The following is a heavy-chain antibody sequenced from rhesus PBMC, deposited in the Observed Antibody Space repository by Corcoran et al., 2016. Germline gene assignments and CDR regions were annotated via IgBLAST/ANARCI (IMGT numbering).Heavy chain of an antibody. V-gene: IGHV4-122*02. CDR3: ARDPYGSSYYFDY. D-gene: IGHD4-29*01. CDR1: GYSISSGSG. J-gene: IGHJ4*01. CDR2: ISYRGST. Sequence: QLQLQESGPGLVKPSETLSLTCAVSGYSISSGSGWTWIRQPPGKGLQWIGYISYRGSTSYNPSLKSRVTISSDTSKNQFSLKLSSVTAADTAVYYCARDPYGSSYYFDYWGQGVLVTVSS.